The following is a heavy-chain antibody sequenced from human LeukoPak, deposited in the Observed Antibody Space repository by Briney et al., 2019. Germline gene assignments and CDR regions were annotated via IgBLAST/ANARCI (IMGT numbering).Heavy chain of an antibody. CDR1: GYTFTAYY. Sequence: EASVKGSCKASGYTFTAYYMHCVRQAPGQGLERMGWINPNSGGTNYAQKFSSRVTMTRDMSTSTDYMELSSPRAQSTPVYYCARDKADRAVGGWFDPWGQGTLVTVSS. CDR3: ARDKADRAVGGWFDP. J-gene: IGHJ5*02. CDR2: INPNSGGT. D-gene: IGHD5-18*01. V-gene: IGHV1-2*02.